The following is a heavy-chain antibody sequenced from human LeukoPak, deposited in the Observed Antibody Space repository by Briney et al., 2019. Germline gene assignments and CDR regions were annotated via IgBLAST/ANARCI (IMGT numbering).Heavy chain of an antibody. CDR3: AREGLAGGYYFDY. Sequence: SVKVSCKASGGTFSSYATSWVRQAPGQGLEWMGGIIPIFGTANYAQKFQGRVTITADESTSTAYMELSSLRSEDTAVYYCAREGLAGGYYFDYWGQGTLVTVSS. J-gene: IGHJ4*02. CDR1: GGTFSSYA. CDR2: IIPIFGTA. V-gene: IGHV1-69*01. D-gene: IGHD3-16*01.